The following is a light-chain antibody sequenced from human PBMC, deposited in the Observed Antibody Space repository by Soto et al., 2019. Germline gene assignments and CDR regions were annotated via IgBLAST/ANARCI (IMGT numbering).Light chain of an antibody. Sequence: QLVLTQAPSASASLGASVTLTCTLSSGPSTYAIAWHQQQPEKGPRYLMKLNSDGSHSKGDGIPDRFSGSSSGAERYLTISSLQSEDEADYYCQTWGSGTVVFGGGTKVTVL. V-gene: IGLV4-69*01. CDR3: QTWGSGTVV. CDR1: SGPSTYA. CDR2: LNSDGSH. J-gene: IGLJ2*01.